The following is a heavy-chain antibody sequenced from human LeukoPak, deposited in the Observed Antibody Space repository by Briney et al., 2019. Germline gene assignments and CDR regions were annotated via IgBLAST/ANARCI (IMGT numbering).Heavy chain of an antibody. V-gene: IGHV3-30*03. CDR1: GFTFSSYA. D-gene: IGHD4-17*01. J-gene: IGHJ4*02. Sequence: PGGSLRLSCAASGFTFSSYAMSWVRQAPGKGLEWVAVISYDGSNKYYADSVEGRFTISRDNSKNTLSLQMNSLRADDTAVYYCARGFANGDYTLDYWGQGTLVTVSS. CDR3: ARGFANGDYTLDY. CDR2: ISYDGSNK.